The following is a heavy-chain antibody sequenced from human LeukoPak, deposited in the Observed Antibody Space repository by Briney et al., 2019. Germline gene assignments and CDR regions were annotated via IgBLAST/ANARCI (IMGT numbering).Heavy chain of an antibody. CDR3: ARARYCSSTSCPTYYDFWSALGGPYFDY. J-gene: IGHJ4*02. V-gene: IGHV3-11*01. CDR1: GFTFSDYY. Sequence: MPGGSLRLCCAASGFTFSDYYMSWIRQAAGKGLEWVSYISSSGSTIYYADTVKGRFTISRDNAKNSLYLQMNSLRAEDTAVYYCARARYCSSTSCPTYYDFWSALGGPYFDYWGQGTLVTVSS. D-gene: IGHD2-2*01. CDR2: ISSSGSTI.